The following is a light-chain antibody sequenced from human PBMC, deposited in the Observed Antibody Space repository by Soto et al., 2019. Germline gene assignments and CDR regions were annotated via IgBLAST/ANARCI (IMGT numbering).Light chain of an antibody. CDR3: QQLNSYPWT. J-gene: IGKJ1*01. CDR1: QDITRY. CDR2: AAS. V-gene: IGKV1-9*01. Sequence: DIKMTKSPSALCAYIGDRVTITCRACQDITRYLTWYHQKPGKAPTLLIYAASTLQSGVPSRFSGSGSGTDFTLTISSLQPEDFATYYCQQLNSYPWTFGQGTIVDIK.